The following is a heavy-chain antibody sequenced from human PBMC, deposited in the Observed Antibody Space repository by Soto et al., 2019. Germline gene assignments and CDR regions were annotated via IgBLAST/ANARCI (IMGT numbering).Heavy chain of an antibody. CDR1: GYTFTSYG. J-gene: IGHJ6*02. CDR3: ARDVPHHDYSDYYYGMDV. V-gene: IGHV1-18*01. Sequence: ASVKVSCKASGYTFTSYGISWVRQAPGQGLEWMGWISAYNGNTNYAQKLQGRVTMTTDTSTSTAYMELRSLRSDDTAVYYCARDVPHHDYSDYYYGMDVWGQGTTVTVSS. D-gene: IGHD3-16*01. CDR2: ISAYNGNT.